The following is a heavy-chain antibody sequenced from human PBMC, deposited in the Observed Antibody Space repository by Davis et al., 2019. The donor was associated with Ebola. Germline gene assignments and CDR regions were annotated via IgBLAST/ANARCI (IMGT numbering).Heavy chain of an antibody. V-gene: IGHV3-23*01. Sequence: GESLKISCAASGFTFSSYAMSWVRQAPGKGLEWVSAISGSGGSTYYADSVKGRFTISRDNSKNTLYLQMNSLRAEDTAVYYCAKDLKHIVVLPGYWGQGTLVTVSS. CDR1: GFTFSSYA. J-gene: IGHJ4*02. D-gene: IGHD2-21*01. CDR2: ISGSGGST. CDR3: AKDLKHIVVLPGY.